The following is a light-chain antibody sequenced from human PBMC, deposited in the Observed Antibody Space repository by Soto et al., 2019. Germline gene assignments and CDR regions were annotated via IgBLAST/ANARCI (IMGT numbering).Light chain of an antibody. J-gene: IGKJ4*01. CDR3: HQYSNWLELT. CDR1: QTVSSN. V-gene: IGKV3-15*01. CDR2: DAS. Sequence: EIVMTQSPATMSVSPGERATLSCRASQTVSSNLAWYQQKPGQAPRLLIYDASTRATGIPDRFRGSGSGTQFTLTISSLQSEDSAVYYCHQYSNWLELTFGGGTKVEIK.